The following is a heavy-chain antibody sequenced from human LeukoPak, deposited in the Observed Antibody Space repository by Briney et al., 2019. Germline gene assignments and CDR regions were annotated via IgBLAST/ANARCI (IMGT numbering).Heavy chain of an antibody. V-gene: IGHV5-51*01. J-gene: IGHJ4*02. CDR3: ARQELSSGLGLDY. CDR2: IYPGDSDT. Sequence: GESLKISCKGSGYSFTSYWIGWVRQMPGKGLEWMGIIYPGDSDTRYSPSFQGQATISADKSISTAYLQWSSLKASDTAMYYCARQELSSGLGLDYWGQGTLVTVSS. CDR1: GYSFTSYW. D-gene: IGHD6-19*01.